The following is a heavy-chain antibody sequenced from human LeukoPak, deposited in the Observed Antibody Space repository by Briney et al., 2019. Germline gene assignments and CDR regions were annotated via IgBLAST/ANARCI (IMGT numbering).Heavy chain of an antibody. J-gene: IGHJ1*01. Sequence: GGSLRLSCAASGFTFSSYAMHWVRQAPGKGLEWVAVISYDGSNKYYADSVKGRFTISRDNSKNTLYLQMNSLRAEDTAVYYCARDQYYYDSSGSRGGVQHWGQGTLVTVSS. CDR3: ARDQYYYDSSGSRGGVQH. CDR1: GFTFSSYA. V-gene: IGHV3-30-3*01. D-gene: IGHD3-22*01. CDR2: ISYDGSNK.